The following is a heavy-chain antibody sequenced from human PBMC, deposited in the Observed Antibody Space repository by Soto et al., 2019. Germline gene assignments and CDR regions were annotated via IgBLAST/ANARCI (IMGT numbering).Heavy chain of an antibody. Sequence: SETLSLTCAFYVVSFSGYYWSCIRHPPGKWLEWIGEINHSGSTNYNPSLKSRVTISVDTSKNQFSLKLSSVTAADTAVYYCARDQLIYYYYGMEVWGQGTTVIVSS. D-gene: IGHD2-2*01. CDR1: VVSFSGYY. V-gene: IGHV4-34*01. J-gene: IGHJ6*01. CDR3: ARDQLIYYYYGMEV. CDR2: INHSGST.